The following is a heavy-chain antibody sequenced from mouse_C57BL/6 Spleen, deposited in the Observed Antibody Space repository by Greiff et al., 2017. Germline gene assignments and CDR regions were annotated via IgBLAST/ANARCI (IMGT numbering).Heavy chain of an antibody. CDR1: GYTFTSYW. Sequence: QVQLKQPGAELVRPGSSVKLSCKASGYTFTSYWMHWVKQRPIQGLEWIGNIDPSDSETHYNQKFKDKATLTVDKSSSTAYMQLSSLTSEDSAVYYCARSGYDYDVGYAMDYWGQGTSVTVSS. CDR3: ARSGYDYDVGYAMDY. CDR2: IDPSDSET. J-gene: IGHJ4*01. D-gene: IGHD2-4*01. V-gene: IGHV1-52*01.